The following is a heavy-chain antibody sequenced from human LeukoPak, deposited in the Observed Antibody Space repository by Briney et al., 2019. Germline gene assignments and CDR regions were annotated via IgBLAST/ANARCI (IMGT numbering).Heavy chain of an antibody. CDR1: GYTFTGYY. J-gene: IGHJ4*02. Sequence: GASVKVSCKASGYTFTGYYMHWVRQAPGQGLQWMGWINPNSADTNYAQKFQGRVTMTRDTSISTAYMELSRLRSDDTAVYYCARVHYGSGSYDYWGQGTLVTVSS. CDR2: INPNSADT. V-gene: IGHV1-2*02. CDR3: ARVHYGSGSYDY. D-gene: IGHD3-10*01.